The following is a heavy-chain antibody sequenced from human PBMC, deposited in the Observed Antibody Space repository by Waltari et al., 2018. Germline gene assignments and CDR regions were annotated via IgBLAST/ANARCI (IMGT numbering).Heavy chain of an antibody. CDR1: GYTFTSYD. V-gene: IGHV1-8*01. D-gene: IGHD1-26*01. CDR3: ARWLLVGATADY. CDR2: MNPNRGNT. Sequence: QVQLVQSGAEVKKPGASVKVSCKASGYTFTSYDINWVRKATGQGLEWMGLMNPNRGNTGYAQNFQGRVTMTRNTSVSTAYMELSSLRSEDTAVYYCARWLLVGATADYWGQGTLVTVSS. J-gene: IGHJ4*02.